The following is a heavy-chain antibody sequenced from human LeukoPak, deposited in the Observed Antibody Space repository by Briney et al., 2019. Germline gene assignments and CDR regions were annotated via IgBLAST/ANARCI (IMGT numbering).Heavy chain of an antibody. V-gene: IGHV4-4*07. CDR2: ISGNGTI. CDR3: SRDSGTRGEVKFDP. Sequence: SETLSLTCTVSGGSLNSYWSWIRQPAGKGLEWIVRISGNGTITYNPALQSRLSISIDTSKNQYSLKLVSVTPAAPAEDYCSRDSGTRGEVKFDPWGQGTLVTDSS. J-gene: IGHJ5*02. D-gene: IGHD3-10*01. CDR1: GGSLNSY.